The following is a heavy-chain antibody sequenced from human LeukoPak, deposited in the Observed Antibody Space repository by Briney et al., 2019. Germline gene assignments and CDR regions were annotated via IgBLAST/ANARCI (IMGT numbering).Heavy chain of an antibody. J-gene: IGHJ6*02. CDR3: AREDVVLVDAVRYYYYGMDV. V-gene: IGHV1-46*01. CDR1: GYTFSDYN. D-gene: IGHD2-8*01. CDR2: INPSGGST. Sequence: ASVKVSCKASGYTFSDYNMHWVRQAPGQGLEWMGIINPSGGSTSYAQKFQDRVTMTRDTSTSTVYMELSSLKSEDTAVYYCAREDVVLVDAVRYYYYGMDVWGQGTTVTVSS.